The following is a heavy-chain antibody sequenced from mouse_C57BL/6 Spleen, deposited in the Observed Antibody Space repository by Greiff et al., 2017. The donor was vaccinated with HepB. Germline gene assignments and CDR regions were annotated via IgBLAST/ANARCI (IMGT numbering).Heavy chain of an antibody. CDR2: IRSKSNNYAT. CDR3: VRHPVEYYAMDY. J-gene: IGHJ4*01. V-gene: IGHV10-1*01. CDR1: GFSFNTYA. Sequence: EVNLVESGGGLVQPKGSLKLSCAASGFSFNTYAMNWVRQAPGKGLEWVARIRSKSNNYATYYADSVKDRFTISRDDSESMLYLQMNNLKTEDTAMYYCVRHPVEYYAMDYWGQGTSVTVSS.